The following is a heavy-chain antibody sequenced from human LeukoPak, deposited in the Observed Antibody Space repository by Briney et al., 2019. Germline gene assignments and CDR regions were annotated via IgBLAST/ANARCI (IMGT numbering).Heavy chain of an antibody. J-gene: IGHJ3*02. D-gene: IGHD2-2*01. CDR2: IYYSGST. Sequence: SETLSLTCSVSGGSISSGGYYWSWIRQHPGKGLEWIGYIYYSGSTYYNPSLKSRVTISVDTSKNQFSLKPSSVTAADTAVYYCAREEVVPAAIRSSAFDIWGQGTMVTVSS. CDR1: GGSISSGGYY. V-gene: IGHV4-31*03. CDR3: AREEVVPAAIRSSAFDI.